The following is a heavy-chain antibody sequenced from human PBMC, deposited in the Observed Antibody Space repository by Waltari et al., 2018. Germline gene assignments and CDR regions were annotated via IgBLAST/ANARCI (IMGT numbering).Heavy chain of an antibody. CDR3: AKGSSGVTGTTFGAFDI. CDR1: GFTFSTYS. D-gene: IGHD1-1*01. CDR2: ASGSGSRT. Sequence: EGQLLESGGGLVQPGGSLRLSCAASGFTFSTYSMSWVRHAPAKGLDWVSAASGSGSRTYYADSVKGRFTVSRDNSKNTLYLQMNSLRAEDTALYYCAKGSSGVTGTTFGAFDIWGQGTMVTVSS. J-gene: IGHJ3*02. V-gene: IGHV3-23*01.